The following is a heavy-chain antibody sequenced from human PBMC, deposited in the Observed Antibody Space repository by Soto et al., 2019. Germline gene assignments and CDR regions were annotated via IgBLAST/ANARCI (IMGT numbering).Heavy chain of an antibody. D-gene: IGHD6-19*01. V-gene: IGHV4-59*11. CDR3: ARVGSSGWSPDY. CDR2: IFYSGIT. CDR1: GGSIRGHS. J-gene: IGHJ4*02. Sequence: SETLSRTCPVSGGSIRGHSWIWIRQSPGKGLEWIGYIFYSGITNYNTSLKSRVTLSADTSKNQFSLRLSSVTAAETAVYYCARVGSSGWSPDYWGQGTLVTVSS.